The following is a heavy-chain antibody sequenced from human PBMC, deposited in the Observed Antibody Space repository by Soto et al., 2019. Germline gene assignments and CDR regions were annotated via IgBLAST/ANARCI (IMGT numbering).Heavy chain of an antibody. CDR1: GFTFSNAW. D-gene: IGHD5-12*01. J-gene: IGHJ4*02. Sequence: PGGSLRLSCAASGFTFSNAWMSWVRQAPGKGLEWVGRIKSKTDGGTTDYAAPVKGRFTISRDDSKNTLYLQMNSLKTEDTAVYYCTTDLSSRDGYNYQDYWGQGTLVTVSS. CDR2: IKSKTDGGTT. CDR3: TTDLSSRDGYNYQDY. V-gene: IGHV3-15*01.